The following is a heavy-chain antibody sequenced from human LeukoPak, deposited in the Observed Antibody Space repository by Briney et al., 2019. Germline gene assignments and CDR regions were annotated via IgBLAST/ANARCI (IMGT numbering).Heavy chain of an antibody. V-gene: IGHV1-18*01. Sequence: ASVKVSCKASGYSFISYGFTWVRQAPGQGLEWMGWISVHNGNKNYAQKFQGRVTMTTDTPTSTAYMEVRSLRSDDTAVCYCARRGSGGSSDYWGQGTLVTVSS. CDR3: ARRGSGGSSDY. CDR2: ISVHNGNK. D-gene: IGHD2-15*01. CDR1: GYSFISYG. J-gene: IGHJ4*02.